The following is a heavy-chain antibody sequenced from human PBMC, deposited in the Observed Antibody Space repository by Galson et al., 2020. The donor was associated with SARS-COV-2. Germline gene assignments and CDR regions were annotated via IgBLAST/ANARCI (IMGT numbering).Heavy chain of an antibody. V-gene: IGHV4-59*11. CDR1: GGSISSHY. CDR3: AREMPYCSSTSCPPPFDY. J-gene: IGHJ4*02. Sequence: SETLSLTCTVSGGSISSHYWSWIRQPPGKGLEWIGYIYYTGSTSYNPSLKSRVTISINTSENQFSLKLSSVTAADTAVYYCAREMPYCSSTSCPPPFDYWGQGTLVTVSS. CDR2: IYYTGST. D-gene: IGHD2-2*01.